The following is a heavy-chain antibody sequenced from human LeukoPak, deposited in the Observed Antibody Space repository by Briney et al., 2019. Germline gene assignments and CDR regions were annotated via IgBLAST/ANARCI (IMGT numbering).Heavy chain of an antibody. CDR2: ISSSSNYI. V-gene: IGHV3-21*01. CDR3: AKASSFDC. CDR1: GFTFSSYN. Sequence: GGSLRLSCAASGFTFSSYNMNWVRQAPGKGLEWVSSISSSSNYIYYAGSVKGRFTVSRDNAKSSLYLQMNSLRAEDTAVYYCAKASSFDCWGQGTLVTVSS. J-gene: IGHJ4*02.